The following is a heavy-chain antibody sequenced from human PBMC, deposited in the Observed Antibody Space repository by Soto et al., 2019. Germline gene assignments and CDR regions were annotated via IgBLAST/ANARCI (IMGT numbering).Heavy chain of an antibody. CDR3: AKAGYCSSTSCYGYYYYGLDV. J-gene: IGHJ6*02. V-gene: IGHV3-23*01. CDR2: ISGSGDKT. CDR1: GFTFRSYA. D-gene: IGHD2-2*01. Sequence: GGSLRLSCKASGFTFRSYAMSWVRHTPGKGLEWVSSISGSGDKTYYADSVKGRFTFSRDNSKSTLYVQMNSLRAEDTAIYYCAKAGYCSSTSCYGYYYYGLDVWGQGTTVTVSS.